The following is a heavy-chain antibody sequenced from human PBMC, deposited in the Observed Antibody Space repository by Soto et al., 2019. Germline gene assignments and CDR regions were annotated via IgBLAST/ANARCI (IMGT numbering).Heavy chain of an antibody. CDR3: ARYSKARFLEWLPSSSYYYYGMDV. V-gene: IGHV1-18*01. Sequence: ASVKVSCKASGYTFTSYGISWVRQAPGQGLEWMGWISAYNGNTNYAQKLQGRVTMTTDTSTSTAYMELRSLRSDDTAVYYCARYSKARFLEWLPSSSYYYYGMDVWGQGPTVTVS. CDR1: GYTFTSYG. J-gene: IGHJ6*02. CDR2: ISAYNGNT. D-gene: IGHD3-3*01.